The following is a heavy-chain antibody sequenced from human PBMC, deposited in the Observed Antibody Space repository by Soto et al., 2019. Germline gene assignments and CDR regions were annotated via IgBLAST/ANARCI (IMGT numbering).Heavy chain of an antibody. Sequence: QVQLQESGPGLVKPSETLSLTCTVSGGSISSYYWSWIRQPPGKGLEWIGYIYYSGSTNYNPSLKSRGTISGDTSKTQCALKLSSVTAPDTAVYYCARRYGGNLDYWGQGTLVTVSS. V-gene: IGHV4-59*08. D-gene: IGHD1-26*01. CDR1: GGSISSYY. J-gene: IGHJ4*02. CDR3: ARRYGGNLDY. CDR2: IYYSGST.